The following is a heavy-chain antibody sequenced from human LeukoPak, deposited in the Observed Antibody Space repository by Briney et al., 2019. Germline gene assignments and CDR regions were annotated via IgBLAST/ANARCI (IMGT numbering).Heavy chain of an antibody. V-gene: IGHV6-1*01. CDR1: GDSVSSNSAA. D-gene: IGHD3-10*01. CDR3: ARSDVLLWFGELGEFDP. J-gene: IGHJ5*02. Sequence: SQTLSHTCAISGDSVSSNSAAWNWIRQSPSRGLEWLGRTYYRSKWYNDYAVSVKSRITINPDTSKNQFSLQLNSVTPEDTAVYYCARSDVLLWFGELGEFDPWGQGTLVTVSS. CDR2: TYYRSKWYN.